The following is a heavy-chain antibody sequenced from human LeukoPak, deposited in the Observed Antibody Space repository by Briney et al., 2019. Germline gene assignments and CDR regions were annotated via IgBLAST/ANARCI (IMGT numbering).Heavy chain of an antibody. Sequence: GGSLRLPCAASGFTFSSYAMSWVRQAPGKGLEWVSIISGGGVSTYDADSVKGRFTISRDNSKNTLFLQMNSLRAEDTAVYHCARQIGYCSDGHCYFDYWGQGTLVTVSS. J-gene: IGHJ4*02. CDR3: ARQIGYCSDGHCYFDY. D-gene: IGHD2-15*01. CDR2: ISGGGVST. V-gene: IGHV3-23*01. CDR1: GFTFSSYA.